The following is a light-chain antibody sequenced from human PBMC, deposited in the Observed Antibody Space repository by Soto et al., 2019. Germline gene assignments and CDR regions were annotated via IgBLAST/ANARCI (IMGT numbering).Light chain of an antibody. CDR3: QQYNTYPLT. CDR2: KAS. V-gene: IGKV1-5*03. Sequence: DLQMTQTPSTLTASVGDRVTITCRASQSISTWLAWYQQKPGKAPKLLIYKASSLESGVPSRFSGSGSGTEFTLTISSLQPDDFATYYCQQYNTYPLTFGGGTTVEIK. CDR1: QSISTW. J-gene: IGKJ4*01.